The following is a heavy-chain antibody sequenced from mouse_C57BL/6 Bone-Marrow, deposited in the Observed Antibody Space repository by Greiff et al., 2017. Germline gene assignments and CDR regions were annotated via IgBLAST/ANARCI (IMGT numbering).Heavy chain of an antibody. V-gene: IGHV5-6*01. CDR1: GFTFSSYG. CDR3: ARPSATVVARGYFDY. CDR2: ISSGGSYT. J-gene: IGHJ2*01. Sequence: EVQGVESGGDLVKPGGSLKLSCAASGFTFSSYGMSWVRQTPDKRLEWVATISSGGSYTYYPDSVKGRFTISRDNAKNTLYLQMSSLKSEDTAMYYCARPSATVVARGYFDYWGQGTTLTVSS. D-gene: IGHD1-1*01.